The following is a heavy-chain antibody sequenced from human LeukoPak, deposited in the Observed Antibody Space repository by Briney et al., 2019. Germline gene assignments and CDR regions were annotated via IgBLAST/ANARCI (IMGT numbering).Heavy chain of an antibody. J-gene: IGHJ4*02. D-gene: IGHD2-2*01. CDR3: AGPMGPAAIFGFDY. Sequence: PGGSLRLSCAASGFTFSSYGMNWVRQAPGKGLEWVSVISGSGGSTSYADSVKGRFTISRDNSKNTLYLQMNSLRAEDTAVYYCAGPMGPAAIFGFDYWGQGTLVTVSS. CDR1: GFTFSSYG. V-gene: IGHV3-23*01. CDR2: ISGSGGST.